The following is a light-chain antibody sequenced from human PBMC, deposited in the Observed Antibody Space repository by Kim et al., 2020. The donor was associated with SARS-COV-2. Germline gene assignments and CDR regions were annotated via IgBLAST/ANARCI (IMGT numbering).Light chain of an antibody. Sequence: QSVTISCPGTNSDVGGYNYVSWYQHHPGNAPKLIIFDVTKRPSGVPDRFYGSKSGSTASLTISGLQAEDEATYYCSSHAGSYTFVLFGGGTQLTVL. CDR1: NSDVGGYNY. CDR3: SSHAGSYTFVL. J-gene: IGLJ3*02. V-gene: IGLV2-11*01. CDR2: DVT.